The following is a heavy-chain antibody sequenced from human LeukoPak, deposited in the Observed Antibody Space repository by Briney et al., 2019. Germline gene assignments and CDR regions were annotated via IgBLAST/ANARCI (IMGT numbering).Heavy chain of an antibody. CDR1: GGTFSCYA. CDR3: ARALIGAAYYGMDV. Sequence: ASVNVSCKASGGTFSCYAISWVRQAPGQGLEWMGGIIPIFGTANYAQKFQGRVTITADESTSTAYMELSSLRSEDTAVYYCARALIGAAYYGMDVWGQGTTVTVSS. J-gene: IGHJ6*02. D-gene: IGHD6-13*01. CDR2: IIPIFGTA. V-gene: IGHV1-69*13.